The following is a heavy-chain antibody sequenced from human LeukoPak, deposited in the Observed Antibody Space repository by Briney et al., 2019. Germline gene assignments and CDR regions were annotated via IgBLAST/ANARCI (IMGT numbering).Heavy chain of an antibody. D-gene: IGHD1-26*01. V-gene: IGHV3-74*01. J-gene: IGHJ3*02. CDR1: GFTFSSFW. CDR3: ARVGGSNAFDI. CDR2: INSDGSST. Sequence: GGSLRLSCAASGFTFSSFWVHGVRQAPGKGLVWVSPINSDGSSTSYADSVEGRFTISRDNAKNTLSLQMNSLRAEDTAVYYCARVGGSNAFDIWGQGTMVIVSS.